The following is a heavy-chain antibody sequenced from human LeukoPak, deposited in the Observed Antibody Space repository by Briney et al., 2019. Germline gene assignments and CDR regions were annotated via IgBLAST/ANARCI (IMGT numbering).Heavy chain of an antibody. CDR2: VSGRDDST. CDR1: GSTFSNYA. CDR3: AKWGDYDILTGYYDSDY. V-gene: IGHV3-23*01. D-gene: IGHD3-9*01. Sequence: GGSLRLSCAASGSTFSNYAMSWVRQAPGKGLEWVSAVSGRDDSTYYADSVKGRLTISRDNSKNTLYLQMNSLRAEDTAVYYCAKWGDYDILTGYYDSDYWGQGTLVTVSS. J-gene: IGHJ4*02.